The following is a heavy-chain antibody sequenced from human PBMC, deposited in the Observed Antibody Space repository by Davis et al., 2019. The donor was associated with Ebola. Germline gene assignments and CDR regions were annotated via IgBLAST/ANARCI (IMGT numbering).Heavy chain of an antibody. V-gene: IGHV3-48*04. Sequence: PGGSLRLSCAASGFTFSSYAMSWVRQAPGKGLEWVSYISSSSSTIYYADSVKGRFTISRDNAKNSLYLQMNSLRAEDTAVYYCASTAAAGTSDYWGQGTLVTVSS. CDR1: GFTFSSYA. J-gene: IGHJ4*02. D-gene: IGHD6-13*01. CDR3: ASTAAAGTSDY. CDR2: ISSSSSTI.